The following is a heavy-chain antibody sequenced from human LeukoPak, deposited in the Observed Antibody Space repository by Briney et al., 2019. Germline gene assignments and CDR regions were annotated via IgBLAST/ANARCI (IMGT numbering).Heavy chain of an antibody. Sequence: PSETLSLTXAVYGGSFSGYYWSWIRQPPGKGLEWIGEINHSGSTNYNPSLKSRVTISVDTSKNQFSLKLSSVTAADTAVYYCARRAPRFGRYMDVWGKGTTVTVSS. CDR2: INHSGST. CDR3: ARRAPRFGRYMDV. CDR1: GGSFSGYY. D-gene: IGHD3-10*02. J-gene: IGHJ6*03. V-gene: IGHV4-34*01.